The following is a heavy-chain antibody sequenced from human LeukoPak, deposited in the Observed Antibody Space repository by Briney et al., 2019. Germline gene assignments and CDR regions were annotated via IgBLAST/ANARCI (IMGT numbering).Heavy chain of an antibody. V-gene: IGHV3-30*18. CDR2: ISYDGSNK. D-gene: IGHD3-3*01. Sequence: GGSLRLSCAASGFTFSSYGMHWVRQAPGKGLEWVAVISYDGSNKYYADSVKGRFTISRDNSKNTLCLQMNSLRAEDTAVYYCAKLIGESYYDFWSGSNNWFDPWGQGTLVTVSS. CDR1: GFTFSSYG. J-gene: IGHJ5*02. CDR3: AKLIGESYYDFWSGSNNWFDP.